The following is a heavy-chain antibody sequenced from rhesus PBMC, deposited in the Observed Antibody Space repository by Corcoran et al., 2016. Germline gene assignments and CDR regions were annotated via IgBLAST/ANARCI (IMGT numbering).Heavy chain of an antibody. Sequence: QGQLQESGPGLVKPSEPLSLPPAVPGSPVRVPSWPRLRQAPGKGLEWIGRISGSGTTTDYNPSLKCRVAISMDTSRNQISLKLDSVTAADTAIYYCARAGIATDFDFWGQGLLVTVSS. J-gene: IGHJ4*01. CDR3: ARAGIATDFDF. CDR2: ISGSGTTT. V-gene: IGHV4S2*01. D-gene: IGHD5-36*01. CDR1: GSPVRVPS.